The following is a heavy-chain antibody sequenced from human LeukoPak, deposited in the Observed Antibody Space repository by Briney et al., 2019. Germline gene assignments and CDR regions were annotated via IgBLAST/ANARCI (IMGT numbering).Heavy chain of an antibody. V-gene: IGHV4-4*07. CDR3: ARDRYYYDSSSNWFDP. J-gene: IGHJ5*02. CDR2: IHTSGST. D-gene: IGHD3-22*01. CDR1: GVSISSYY. Sequence: SETLSLTCTVAGVSISSYYWSWIRQSAGKELECIGRIHTSGSTNYNPSLKSRVTMSVDTSKNQFSLKLSSVTAADTAVYCCARDRYYYDSSSNWFDPWGQGTLVTVSS.